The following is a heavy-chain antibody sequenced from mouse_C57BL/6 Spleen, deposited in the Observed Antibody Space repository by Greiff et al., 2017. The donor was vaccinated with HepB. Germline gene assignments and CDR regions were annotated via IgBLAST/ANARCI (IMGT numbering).Heavy chain of an antibody. CDR2: IYPGDGDT. V-gene: IGHV1-82*01. J-gene: IGHJ4*01. D-gene: IGHD2-5*01. CDR1: GYAFSSSW. Sequence: VQLQQSGPELVKPGASVKISCKASGYAFSSSWMNWVKQRPGKGLEWIGRIYPGDGDTNYNGKFKGKATLTADKSSSTAYMQLSSLTSEDSAVYFCARSEYSKRDYAMDYWGQGTSVTVSS. CDR3: ARSEYSKRDYAMDY.